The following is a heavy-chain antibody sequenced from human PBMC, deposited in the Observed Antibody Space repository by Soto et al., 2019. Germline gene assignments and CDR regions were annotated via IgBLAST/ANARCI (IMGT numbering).Heavy chain of an antibody. V-gene: IGHV1-3*01. D-gene: IGHD6-6*01. CDR2: INAGNGNT. CDR1: GYTFTSYA. CDR3: AGRQLGAKQIIDY. Sequence: GASVKVSCKASGYTFTSYAMHWVRQAPGQRLEWMGWINAGNGNTKYSQKFQGRVTITRDTSASTAYMELSSLRSEDTAVYYCAGRQLGAKQIIDYWGQGTLVTVSS. J-gene: IGHJ4*02.